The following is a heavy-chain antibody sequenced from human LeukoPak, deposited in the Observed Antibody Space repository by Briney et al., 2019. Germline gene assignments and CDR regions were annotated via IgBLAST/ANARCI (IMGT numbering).Heavy chain of an antibody. D-gene: IGHD2-2*01. V-gene: IGHV3-64D*09. Sequence: PGGSLRLSCSASGFIFSSYAMHWVRQAPGKGLEYVSGISSNGGSTYYADSVKGRFTISRDNSKNTLYLQMSSLRGEDTAVYSCVKGYCSSTSCYASDYWGQGTLVTVSS. CDR1: GFIFSSYA. CDR3: VKGYCSSTSCYASDY. CDR2: ISSNGGST. J-gene: IGHJ4*02.